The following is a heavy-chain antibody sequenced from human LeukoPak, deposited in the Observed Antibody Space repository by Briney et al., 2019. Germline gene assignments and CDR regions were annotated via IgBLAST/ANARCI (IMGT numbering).Heavy chain of an antibody. CDR2: IYPGYSET. J-gene: IGHJ2*01. D-gene: IGHD2-8*01. V-gene: IGHV5-51*01. CDR1: GYSFTNHR. Sequence: GESLKISCKGSGYSFTNHRIGWVRQMPGKGLEWMGIIYPGYSETRYSPSFQGQVTISADKSINTAYLQWSSLKASDTAMYYCARSDSYGSYWYFDIWGRGTLVTVSS. CDR3: ARSDSYGSYWYFDI.